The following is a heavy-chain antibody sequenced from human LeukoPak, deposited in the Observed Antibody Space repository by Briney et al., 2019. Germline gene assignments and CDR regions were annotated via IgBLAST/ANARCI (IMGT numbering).Heavy chain of an antibody. J-gene: IGHJ5*02. D-gene: IGHD2-15*01. Sequence: GGSLRLSCAASEFSVGSNYMTRVRQAPGKGLEWVSLIYSGGSTYYADSVKGRFTISRDNSKNTLYLQMNSLRAEDTAVYSCARGADGVSSNSRGWFDPWGQGTLVTASS. CDR3: ARGADGVSSNSRGWFDP. V-gene: IGHV3-66*01. CDR2: IYSGGST. CDR1: EFSVGSNY.